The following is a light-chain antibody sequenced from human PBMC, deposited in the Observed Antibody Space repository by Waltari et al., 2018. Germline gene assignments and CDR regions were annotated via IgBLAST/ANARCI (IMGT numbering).Light chain of an antibody. Sequence: EIVLTQSPGHLSVSPGESATLSCRASQSAGGNVAWYQQRLGQPPRLLIYGASMRTGGIPDRFSGSGSGTEFTLTISSLQSADFAVYYCYQYNVWPRTFGQGTKVEVK. CDR1: QSAGGN. V-gene: IGKV3-15*01. J-gene: IGKJ1*01. CDR3: YQYNVWPRT. CDR2: GAS.